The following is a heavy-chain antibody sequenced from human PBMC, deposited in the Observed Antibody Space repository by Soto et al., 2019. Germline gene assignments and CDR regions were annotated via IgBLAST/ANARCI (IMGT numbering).Heavy chain of an antibody. CDR3: AKVGSGSPPGDV. CDR1: GFTFDDHA. J-gene: IGHJ4*02. CDR2: ISWDSKGV. Sequence: EVQLVESGGGLVQPGRSLRLSCAASGFTFDDHAMHWVRQVPGKGLEWVSGISWDSKGVAYADSVKGRFTISRDNANTSLDLQMNSLRADDTALYYCAKVGSGSPPGDVWGQGTLVTVSS. V-gene: IGHV3-9*01. D-gene: IGHD3-10*01.